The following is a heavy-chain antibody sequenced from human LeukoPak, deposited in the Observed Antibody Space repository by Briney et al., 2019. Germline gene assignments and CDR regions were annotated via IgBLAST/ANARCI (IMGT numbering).Heavy chain of an antibody. CDR2: ISDIGSI. J-gene: IGHJ4*02. CDR1: GGSISSYY. D-gene: IGHD2/OR15-2a*01. Sequence: SETLSLTCTVSGGSISSYYWSWIRQPPGKGLEWIAYISDIGSINYNPSLKSRVTISLETSKNQFSLKLSSVTATDTAVYYCAGHHPRNTVDFWGQGTLVTVSS. V-gene: IGHV4-59*08. CDR3: AGHHPRNTVDF.